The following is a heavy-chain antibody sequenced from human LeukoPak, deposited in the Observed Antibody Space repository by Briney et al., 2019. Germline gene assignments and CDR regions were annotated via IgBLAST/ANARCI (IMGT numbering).Heavy chain of an antibody. D-gene: IGHD5-24*01. Sequence: GGSLRLSCAASGFTFSNYNMNWVRQAPGKGLEWVSSISSSSSYIYYADSVKGRFTISRDNAKNSLYLQINSLRAEDTAVYYCARDSLVEMATSDWYFDLWGRGTLVTVSS. V-gene: IGHV3-21*01. J-gene: IGHJ2*01. CDR2: ISSSSSYI. CDR1: GFTFSNYN. CDR3: ARDSLVEMATSDWYFDL.